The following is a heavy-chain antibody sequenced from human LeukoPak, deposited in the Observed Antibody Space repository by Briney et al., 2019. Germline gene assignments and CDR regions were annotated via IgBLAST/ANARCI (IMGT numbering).Heavy chain of an antibody. Sequence: PGGSLRLSCAASGFTFSSYGMHWVRQAPGKGLEWVAVISYDGSNKYYADSVKGRFTISRDNAKNSLYLQMNSLRAEDTAVYYCARDQGWETVTYAFDIWGQGTMVTVSS. J-gene: IGHJ3*02. CDR3: ARDQGWETVTYAFDI. CDR1: GFTFSSYG. V-gene: IGHV3-30*03. D-gene: IGHD4-17*01. CDR2: ISYDGSNK.